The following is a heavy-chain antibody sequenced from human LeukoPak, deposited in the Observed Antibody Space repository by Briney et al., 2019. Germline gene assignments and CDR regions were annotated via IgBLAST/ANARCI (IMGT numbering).Heavy chain of an antibody. V-gene: IGHV3-23*01. CDR2: ISGLGGST. Sequence: GGSLRLSCAASGFTFSNYAMSWVRQAPGKGLEWVSVISGLGGSTYYADSVKGRFAISRENSKSTLWLQMTSLRADDTAIYYCARDVEARISAAGTFDCWARDPWSPSPQ. D-gene: IGHD6-13*01. CDR3: ARDVEARISAAGTFDC. J-gene: IGHJ4*02. CDR1: GFTFSNYA.